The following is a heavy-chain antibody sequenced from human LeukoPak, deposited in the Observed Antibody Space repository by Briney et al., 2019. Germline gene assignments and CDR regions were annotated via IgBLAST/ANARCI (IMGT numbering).Heavy chain of an antibody. J-gene: IGHJ4*02. CDR2: IYPGDSDT. CDR1: GYSFTSYW. CDR3: ARLRSPRGIAVAGTGYFDY. V-gene: IGHV5-51*01. D-gene: IGHD6-19*01. Sequence: GESLKISCKGSGYSFTSYWIGWVRQMPGKGLEWMGIIYPGDSDTRYSPSFQGQVTISADKSISTAYLQWSGLKASDTAMYHCARLRSPRGIAVAGTGYFDYWGQGTLVTVSS.